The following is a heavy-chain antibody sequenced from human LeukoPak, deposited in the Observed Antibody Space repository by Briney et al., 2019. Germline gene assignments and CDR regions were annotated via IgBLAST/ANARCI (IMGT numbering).Heavy chain of an antibody. CDR1: GFTFDDYA. V-gene: IGHV3-9*01. CDR2: ISWNGATF. J-gene: IGHJ4*02. CDR3: ARDPAAGTYYFDY. D-gene: IGHD6-13*01. Sequence: PGRSLRLSCAASGFTFDDYAMHWVRQAPGKGLEWVSGISWNGATFYYADSVKGRFTISRDNTKNSLYLQMNSLRAEDTAVYYCARDPAAGTYYFDYWGQGTLVTVSS.